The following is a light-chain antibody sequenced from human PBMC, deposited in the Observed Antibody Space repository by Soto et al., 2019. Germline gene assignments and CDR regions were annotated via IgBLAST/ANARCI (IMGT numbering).Light chain of an antibody. CDR1: SSDVGNYNR. CDR2: EVN. V-gene: IGLV2-18*02. Sequence: SALTQPPPVSGSPGQSVAISCTGTSSDVGNYNRVSWYQQPPGTAPKLMIYEVNNRPSGVPDRFSGSKSGNTASLTISGLQAEDEADYYCCSYTTSSTYVFGTGTKVTVL. CDR3: CSYTTSSTYV. J-gene: IGLJ1*01.